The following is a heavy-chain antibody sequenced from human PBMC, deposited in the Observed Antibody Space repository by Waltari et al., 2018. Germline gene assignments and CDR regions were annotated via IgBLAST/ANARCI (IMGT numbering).Heavy chain of an antibody. D-gene: IGHD2-15*01. CDR2: IYYSGST. CDR1: GGSISSGGYY. CDR3: ARVQWTYCSGGSCYSILNAFDI. J-gene: IGHJ3*02. V-gene: IGHV4-31*03. Sequence: QVQLQESGPGLVKPSQTLSLTCTVSGGSISSGGYYWSWLRQHPGKGLEWIGYIYYSGSTYYNPSLKSRVTISVDTSKNQFSLKLSAVTAADTAVYYCARVQWTYCSGGSCYSILNAFDIWGQGTMVTVSS.